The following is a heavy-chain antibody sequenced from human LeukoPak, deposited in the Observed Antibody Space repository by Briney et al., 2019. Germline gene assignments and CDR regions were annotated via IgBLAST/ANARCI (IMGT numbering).Heavy chain of an antibody. CDR3: ARSITMVRGVPSAFDI. J-gene: IGHJ3*02. D-gene: IGHD3-10*01. CDR1: GYSFTGYY. CDR2: INPNSGGT. V-gene: IGHV1-2*02. Sequence: ASVMVSCKASGYSFTGYYMHWVRLAPGQGLEWMGWINPNSGGTNYAQKFQGRVTMTRDTSISTAYMELSRLRSDDTAVYYCARSITMVRGVPSAFDIWGQGTMVTAS.